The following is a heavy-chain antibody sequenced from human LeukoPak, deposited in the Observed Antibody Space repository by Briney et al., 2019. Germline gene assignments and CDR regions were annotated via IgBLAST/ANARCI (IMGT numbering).Heavy chain of an antibody. CDR1: GFTFSSYS. V-gene: IGHV3-21*01. CDR3: ARGGWFGELLFDY. J-gene: IGHJ4*02. D-gene: IGHD3-10*01. Sequence: GGSLRLSCAASGFTFSSYSMNWVRQAPGKGLEWVSSISSSSYIYYADSVKGRFTISRDNAKNSLYLQMNSLRAEDTAVYYCARGGWFGELLFDYWGQGTLVTVSS. CDR2: ISSSSYI.